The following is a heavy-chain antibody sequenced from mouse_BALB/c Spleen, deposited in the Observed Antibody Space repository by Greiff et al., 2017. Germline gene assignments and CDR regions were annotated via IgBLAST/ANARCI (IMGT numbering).Heavy chain of an antibody. D-gene: IGHD3-2*01. J-gene: IGHJ2*01. CDR3: AREDSSGCFDY. CDR2: ISYSGST. Sequence: EVQGVESGPGLVKPSQSLSLTCTVTGYSITSDYAWNWIRQFPGNKLEWMGYISYSGSTSYNPSLKSRISITRDTSKNQFFLQLNSVTTEDTATYYCAREDSSGCFDYWGQGTTLTVSS. CDR1: GYSITSDYA. V-gene: IGHV3-2*02.